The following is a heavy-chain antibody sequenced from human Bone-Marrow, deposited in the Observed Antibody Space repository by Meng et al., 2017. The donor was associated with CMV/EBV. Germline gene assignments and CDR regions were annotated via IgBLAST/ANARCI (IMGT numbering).Heavy chain of an antibody. J-gene: IGHJ4*02. CDR3: ARGGRPAMVTFFFDY. Sequence: VQLQKWGAGLLKTSETLSLTCAVYGGSFSGYYWSWIRQPPGKGLEWIGEINHSGSTNYNPSLKSRVTISVDTSKNQFSLKLSSVTAADTAVYYCARGGRPAMVTFFFDYWGQGTLVTVSS. CDR1: GGSFSGYY. V-gene: IGHV4-34*01. CDR2: INHSGST. D-gene: IGHD5-18*01.